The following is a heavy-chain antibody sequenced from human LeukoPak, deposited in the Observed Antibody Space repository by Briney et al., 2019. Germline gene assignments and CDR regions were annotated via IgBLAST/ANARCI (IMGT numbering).Heavy chain of an antibody. Sequence: GGSLRLSCAASGFTFSSYSMNWVRQAPGKGLEWVSSISSSSSYMYYADSVKGRFTISRDNAKNSLYLQMNSLRAEDTAVYYCARDSGITMVRGAQGPDYWGQGTLVTVSS. CDR1: GFTFSSYS. CDR3: ARDSGITMVRGAQGPDY. D-gene: IGHD3-10*01. CDR2: ISSSSSYM. J-gene: IGHJ4*02. V-gene: IGHV3-21*01.